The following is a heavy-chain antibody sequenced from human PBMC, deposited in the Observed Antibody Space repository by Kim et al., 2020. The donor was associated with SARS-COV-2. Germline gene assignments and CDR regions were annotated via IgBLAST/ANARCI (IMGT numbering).Heavy chain of an antibody. V-gene: IGHV3-7*01. D-gene: IGHD2-2*02. CDR2: IKQDGSEK. Sequence: LSLTCAASGFTFTSCWMSWVRQAPGKGLEWVANIKQDGSEKFYVDSVKGRFTISRDNAKTSLYLQMNSLRAEDTAVYYCTRIPGRSRYFDYWGQGTLVTVSS. CDR1: GFTFTSCW. J-gene: IGHJ4*02. CDR3: TRIPGRSRYFDY.